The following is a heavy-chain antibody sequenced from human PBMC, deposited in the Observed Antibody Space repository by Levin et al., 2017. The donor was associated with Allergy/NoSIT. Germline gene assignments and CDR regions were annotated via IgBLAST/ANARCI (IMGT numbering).Heavy chain of an antibody. CDR3: ARDALIPGIAVAGTWFDP. J-gene: IGHJ5*02. D-gene: IGHD6-19*01. CDR1: GFTFSSYG. CDR2: IWYDGSNK. V-gene: IGHV3-33*01. Sequence: SCAASGFTFSSYGMHWVRQAPGKGLEWVAVIWYDGSNKYYADSVKGRFTISRDNSKNTLYLQMNSLRAEDTAVYYCARDALIPGIAVAGTWFDPWGQGTLVTVSS.